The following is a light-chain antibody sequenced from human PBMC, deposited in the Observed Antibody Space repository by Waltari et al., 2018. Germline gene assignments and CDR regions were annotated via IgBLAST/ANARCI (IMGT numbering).Light chain of an antibody. Sequence: DIQMTQSPSSLSASVGDRVTITCRASQSISSYLNLYQQKPGKAPKLLIYAASSLQSRVPSRFSGSGSGTDFTLTISSLQPEDFETYYCQQSYSTPLTFGGGTRVEIK. J-gene: IGKJ4*01. CDR2: AAS. CDR1: QSISSY. CDR3: QQSYSTPLT. V-gene: IGKV1-39*01.